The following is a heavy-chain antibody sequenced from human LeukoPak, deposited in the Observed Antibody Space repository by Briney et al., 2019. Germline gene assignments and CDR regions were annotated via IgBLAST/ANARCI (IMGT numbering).Heavy chain of an antibody. J-gene: IGHJ4*02. Sequence: GGSLRLSCAASGFTFSSYGMHWVRQAPGKGLEWVAVISYDGSNKYYADSVKGRFTISRDNAKNSLYLQMNSLRAEDTAVYYCANAGVSSSWYRTIDYWGQGTLVTVSS. CDR2: ISYDGSNK. V-gene: IGHV3-30*18. D-gene: IGHD6-19*01. CDR3: ANAGVSSSWYRTIDY. CDR1: GFTFSSYG.